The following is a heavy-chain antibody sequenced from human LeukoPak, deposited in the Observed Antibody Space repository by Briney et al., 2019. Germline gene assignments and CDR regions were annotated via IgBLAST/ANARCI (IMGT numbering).Heavy chain of an antibody. V-gene: IGHV3-23*01. Sequence: GGSLRLSCAASGFTFSSYALSWVRQAPGKGLEWVSGISGSGGSTHYADSVKGRFTISRDNSKNKLDLQMNSLTPEDTAVYYCARGDLVILPAAHQFDCWGQGTLVSVSS. CDR2: ISGSGGST. D-gene: IGHD2-2*01. CDR1: GFTFSSYA. J-gene: IGHJ4*02. CDR3: ARGDLVILPAAHQFDC.